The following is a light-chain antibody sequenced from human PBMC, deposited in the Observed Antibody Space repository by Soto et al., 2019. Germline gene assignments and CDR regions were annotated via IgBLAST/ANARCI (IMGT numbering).Light chain of an antibody. CDR1: QDISTY. V-gene: IGKV1-27*01. J-gene: IGKJ1*01. Sequence: IPMSISPSSQCVSVLERVGIAFRASQDISTYLAWYQQKPGKVPKLLIYAASTLLSGVPSRFSGSGSGTDFTRTSTSLHPEDVATYYCEKYNAVALTFGQGTKVDIK. CDR2: AAS. CDR3: EKYNAVALT.